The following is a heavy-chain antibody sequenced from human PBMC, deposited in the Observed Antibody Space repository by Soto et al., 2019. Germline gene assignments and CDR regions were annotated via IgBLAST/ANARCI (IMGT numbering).Heavy chain of an antibody. V-gene: IGHV1-18*01. CDR2: ISAYNGNT. D-gene: IGHD1-26*01. CDR1: GYTFTSYG. J-gene: IGHJ4*02. CDR3: AREWEIWGDSRSNNFDY. Sequence: ASVKVSCKASGYTFTSYGISWVRQAPGQGLEWMGWISAYNGNTNYAQKLQGRVTMTTDTSTSTAYMELRSLRSDDTAVYYCAREWEIWGDSRSNNFDYWGQGTLVTVSS.